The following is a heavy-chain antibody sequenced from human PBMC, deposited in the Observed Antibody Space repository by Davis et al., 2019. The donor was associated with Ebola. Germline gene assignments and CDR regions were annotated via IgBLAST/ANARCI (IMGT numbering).Heavy chain of an antibody. Sequence: SETLSLTCSVSGDSMSTHYWSWIRQSPGKGLEWIGYIDDRANTKYHPSLEGRATISLDTSQNQFSLKVNSVTAADTAIYYCARGGVEMATVPADAFEFWGQGTMVTVPS. CDR2: IDDRANT. CDR1: GDSMSTHY. J-gene: IGHJ3*01. CDR3: ARGGVEMATVPADAFEF. D-gene: IGHD5-24*01. V-gene: IGHV4-59*11.